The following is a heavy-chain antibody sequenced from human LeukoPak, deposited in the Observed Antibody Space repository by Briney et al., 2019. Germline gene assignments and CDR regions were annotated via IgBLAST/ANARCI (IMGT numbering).Heavy chain of an antibody. J-gene: IGHJ4*02. CDR3: AKETSMQLWNYYYFDY. V-gene: IGHV3-23*01. Sequence: GGSLRLSCAASGFTFSSYAMSWVRQAPGKGLEWVSGISGTAGSTYYADSVKGRFTISRDNSKNTLYLLMSSLRVDDTAVYYCAKETSMQLWNYYYFDYWGQGALVTVSS. CDR2: ISGTAGST. CDR1: GFTFSSYA. D-gene: IGHD3-10*01.